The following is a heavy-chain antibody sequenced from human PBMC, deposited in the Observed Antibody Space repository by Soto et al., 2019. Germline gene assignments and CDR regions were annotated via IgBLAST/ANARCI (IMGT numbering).Heavy chain of an antibody. CDR1: GFSFSSYA. Sequence: MRLSCIASGFSFSSYAMNWVRQAPWKGLEWVSTISGIFGSTYYADSVQGRFTVSRDNSKNTLYLQMNSLRAEDTAVYYCASRSATVLSLTYWGPGTQVTVSS. V-gene: IGHV3-23*01. D-gene: IGHD2-8*01. J-gene: IGHJ4*02. CDR3: ASRSATVLSLTY. CDR2: ISGIFGST.